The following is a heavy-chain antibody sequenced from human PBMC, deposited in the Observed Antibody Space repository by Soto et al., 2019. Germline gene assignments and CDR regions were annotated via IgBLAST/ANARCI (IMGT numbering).Heavy chain of an antibody. CDR2: INAGTGNT. CDR1: GYTFTSYA. J-gene: IGHJ4*02. D-gene: IGHD3-3*01. CDR3: ARVYDFWSGYYTY. Sequence: ASVKVSCKASGYTFTSYAMHWVRQAPGQRLEWMGGINAGTGNTKYSQKFQGRVTINRDTSASTAYMELSSLRSEDPAVYYCARVYDFWSGYYTYWGQGTLVTVSS. V-gene: IGHV1-3*01.